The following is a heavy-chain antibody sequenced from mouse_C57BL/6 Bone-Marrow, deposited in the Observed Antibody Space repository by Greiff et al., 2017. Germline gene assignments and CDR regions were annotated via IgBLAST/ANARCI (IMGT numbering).Heavy chain of an antibody. V-gene: IGHV1-64*01. Sequence: QVQLQQPGAELVKPGASVKLSCKDSGYTFTSYWMHWVKQRPGQGLEWIGMIHPNSGSTNYNEKFKSKATLTVDKSSSTAYMQLSSLTSEDSAVYYCARWLLRRDYFDYWGQGTTLTVSS. CDR1: GYTFTSYW. J-gene: IGHJ2*01. CDR2: IHPNSGST. CDR3: ARWLLRRDYFDY. D-gene: IGHD2-3*01.